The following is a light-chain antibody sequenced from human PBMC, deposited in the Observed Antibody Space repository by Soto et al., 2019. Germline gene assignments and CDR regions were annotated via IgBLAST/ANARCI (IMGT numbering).Light chain of an antibody. CDR2: SNN. Sequence: QSVLTQPPSASGTPGQRVTISCSGSSSNIGSNTVNWYQQLPGTAPKLLIYSNNQRPSGVPDRFSGSKSGTSASLAISGLQSEDFFDYYCAAWDDSLTAVVFGGGTKVNV. V-gene: IGLV1-44*01. CDR1: SSNIGSNT. CDR3: AAWDDSLTAVV. J-gene: IGLJ2*01.